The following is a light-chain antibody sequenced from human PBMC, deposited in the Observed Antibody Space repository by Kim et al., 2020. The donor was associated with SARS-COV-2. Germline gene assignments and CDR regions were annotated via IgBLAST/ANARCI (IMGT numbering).Light chain of an antibody. CDR2: ASS. Sequence: SASLRDSVTLPCRASQSISSYLNWSQQKPAKSPQLLISASSSLQRSVPSWFSGSGSLTAFTLSISSLQPEYFATYYCHQSYRTPYSFAQGTKLAI. CDR1: QSISSY. J-gene: IGKJ2*01. V-gene: IGKV1-39*01. CDR3: HQSYRTPYS.